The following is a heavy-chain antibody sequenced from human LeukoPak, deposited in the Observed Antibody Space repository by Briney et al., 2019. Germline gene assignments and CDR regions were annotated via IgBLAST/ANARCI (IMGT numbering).Heavy chain of an antibody. Sequence: ASVKVSCKASGGTFSSYAISWVRQAPGQGLEWMGGIIPIFGTANYAQKFQGRVTITADESTSTAYMELSSLRSEDTAVYYCARIQVGADPWSGIYKPLDYWGQGTLVTVSS. CDR3: ARIQVGADPWSGIYKPLDY. D-gene: IGHD3-3*01. V-gene: IGHV1-69*13. J-gene: IGHJ4*02. CDR1: GGTFSSYA. CDR2: IIPIFGTA.